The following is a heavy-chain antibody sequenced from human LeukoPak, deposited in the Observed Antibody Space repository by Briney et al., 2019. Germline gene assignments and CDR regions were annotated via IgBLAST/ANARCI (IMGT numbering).Heavy chain of an antibody. Sequence: GGSLRLSCAASGFTFDVYAMHWVRQAPGKGREWVSLITGDGSSTYYADSVKGRFTSSRDNSKNSLYLQMTSLRTEDTALYYCAKIGGWLQITDYWGQGTLVTVSS. V-gene: IGHV3-43*02. J-gene: IGHJ4*02. D-gene: IGHD5-24*01. CDR2: ITGDGSST. CDR3: AKIGGWLQITDY. CDR1: GFTFDVYA.